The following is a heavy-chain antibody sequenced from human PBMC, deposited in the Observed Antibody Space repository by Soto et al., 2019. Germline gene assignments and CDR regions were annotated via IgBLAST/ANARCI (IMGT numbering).Heavy chain of an antibody. CDR2: INSDGSST. CDR1: GFTFSSYW. J-gene: IGHJ4*02. CDR3: AREGTMVHDYFDY. D-gene: IGHD3-10*01. V-gene: IGHV3-74*01. Sequence: GGSLRLSCAASGFTFSSYWMHWVRQAPGKGLVWVSRINSDGSSTSYADSVKGRFTISRDNAKNTLYLQMNSLRAEDTAVYYCAREGTMVHDYFDYWGQGTLVTVSS.